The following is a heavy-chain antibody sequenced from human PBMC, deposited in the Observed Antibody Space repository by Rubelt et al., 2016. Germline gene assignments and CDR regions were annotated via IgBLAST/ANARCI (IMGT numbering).Heavy chain of an antibody. CDR1: GFTFSSYS. CDR3: ARDYRSSSGRTLDY. J-gene: IGHJ4*02. D-gene: IGHD3-22*01. CDR2: ISSSSNSI. Sequence: EVQLVESGGGLVQPGGSLRLSCAASGFTFSSYSMNWVRQAPGKGLEWVSYISSSSNSIYYADSVKGRFTIYRDNAKNSMYLQVNCLGDEDTAVYYCARDYRSSSGRTLDYWGQGILVTVSS. V-gene: IGHV3-48*02.